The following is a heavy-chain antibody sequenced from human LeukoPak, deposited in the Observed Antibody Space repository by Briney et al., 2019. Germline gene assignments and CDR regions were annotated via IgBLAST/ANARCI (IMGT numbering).Heavy chain of an antibody. D-gene: IGHD3-3*01. Sequence: SVKVSCKASGGTFSSYAISWVRQAPGQGLEWMGRIIPILGIANYAQKFQGRVTITADKSTSTAYMELSSLRSEDTAVYYCARAIRDFWSGYPLYGMDVWGQGTTVTVSS. CDR3: ARAIRDFWSGYPLYGMDV. J-gene: IGHJ6*02. CDR1: GGTFSSYA. CDR2: IIPILGIA. V-gene: IGHV1-69*04.